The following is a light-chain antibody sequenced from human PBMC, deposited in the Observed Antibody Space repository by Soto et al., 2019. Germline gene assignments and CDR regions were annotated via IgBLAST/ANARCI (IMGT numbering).Light chain of an antibody. CDR1: SSDVGGYNY. CDR3: CSYTTSNTRQIV. Sequence: QSALTQPASVSGSPGQSITISCTGTSSDVGGYNYVSWYQHHPGKAPKLMIYDVSNRPSGVSNRFSGSKSGNTASLTISGLQPEAEADYYCCSYTTSNTRQIVFGTGTKVTVL. V-gene: IGLV2-14*03. CDR2: DVS. J-gene: IGLJ1*01.